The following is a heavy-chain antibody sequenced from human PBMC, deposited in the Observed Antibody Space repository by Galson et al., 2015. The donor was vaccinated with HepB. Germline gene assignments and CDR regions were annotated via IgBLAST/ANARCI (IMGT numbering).Heavy chain of an antibody. CDR3: VKVVDSSGWHFYPFDY. V-gene: IGHV3-64D*06. D-gene: IGHD6-19*01. CDR1: GFTFSSYA. CDR2: ISSNGGST. Sequence: SLRLSCAASGFTFSSYAMHWVRQAPGKGLEYVSAISSNGGSTYYADSVKGRFTISRDNSKNTLYLQMSSLRAEDTAVYYCVKVVDSSGWHFYPFDYWGQGTLVTVSS. J-gene: IGHJ4*02.